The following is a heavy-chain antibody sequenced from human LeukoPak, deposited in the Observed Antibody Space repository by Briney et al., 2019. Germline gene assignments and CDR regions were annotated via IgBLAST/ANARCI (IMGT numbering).Heavy chain of an antibody. Sequence: GGSLRLSCAASGFTFSSYSMNWVRQAPGKGLEWVSYISSSSSTIYYADSVKGRFTISRDNAKNSLYLQMNSLRAEDTALYYCAKDRIAAAGGALSFDPWGQGTLVTVSS. J-gene: IGHJ5*02. D-gene: IGHD6-13*01. V-gene: IGHV3-48*04. CDR3: AKDRIAAAGGALSFDP. CDR1: GFTFSSYS. CDR2: ISSSSSTI.